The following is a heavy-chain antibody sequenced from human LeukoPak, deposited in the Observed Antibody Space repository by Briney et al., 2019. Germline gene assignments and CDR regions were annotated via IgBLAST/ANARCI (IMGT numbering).Heavy chain of an antibody. V-gene: IGHV4-39*01. CDR2: IYYRGST. D-gene: IGHD3-22*01. J-gene: IGHJ4*02. Sequence: SETLSLTCTVSGGSISSSSYYWGWIRQPPGKGLEWIGSIYYRGSTYYNPSLKSRVTISVDTSKNQSSLKLSSVTAADTAVYYCARHVPHYYDSSGFDYWGQGTLVTVSS. CDR3: ARHVPHYYDSSGFDY. CDR1: GGSISSSSYY.